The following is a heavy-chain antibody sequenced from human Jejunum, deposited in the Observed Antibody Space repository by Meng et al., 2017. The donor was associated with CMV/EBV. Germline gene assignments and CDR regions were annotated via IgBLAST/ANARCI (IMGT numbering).Heavy chain of an antibody. V-gene: IGHV1-8*01. CDR1: FTSHD. Sequence: FTSHDITWVRQATSQGLEWMGWMNPNSGDTGYAQKFQGRVTMTKNTSISTAYMELSSLKSEDTAVYYCARLSGGSGGGLYYYMDVWGKGTTVTVSS. J-gene: IGHJ6*03. CDR3: ARLSGGSGGGLYYYMDV. CDR2: MNPNSGDT. D-gene: IGHD2-15*01.